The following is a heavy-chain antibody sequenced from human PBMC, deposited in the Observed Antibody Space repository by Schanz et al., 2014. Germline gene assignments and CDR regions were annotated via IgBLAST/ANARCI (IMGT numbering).Heavy chain of an antibody. CDR2: INAHTGNT. Sequence: QVQLVQSGAEVKKPGASVKLSCKASGYIFGSHGMTWVRQAPGQGPELMGWINAHTGNTQYAQKFQGRVNMTRDTVTTTVHLELTRLRTDDTAIYYCARVHIATYHYNSPGAFDIWGQGTSVTVSS. CDR1: GYIFGSHG. J-gene: IGHJ3*02. CDR3: ARVHIATYHYNSPGAFDI. V-gene: IGHV1-18*01. D-gene: IGHD3-10*01.